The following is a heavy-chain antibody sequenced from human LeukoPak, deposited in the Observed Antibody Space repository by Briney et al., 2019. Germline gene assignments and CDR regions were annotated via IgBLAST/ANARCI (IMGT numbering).Heavy chain of an antibody. J-gene: IGHJ5*02. Sequence: SETLSLTCIVSGGSINSSNYYWGWIRQPPGKGLEWIGSIYYSGRTYYNPSLKSRVTISVDTSRNQFSPKLSSVTAADTAVYYCARRESANWFDPWGQGTLVTVSS. V-gene: IGHV4-39*01. D-gene: IGHD1-26*01. CDR2: IYYSGRT. CDR3: ARRESANWFDP. CDR1: GGSINSSNYY.